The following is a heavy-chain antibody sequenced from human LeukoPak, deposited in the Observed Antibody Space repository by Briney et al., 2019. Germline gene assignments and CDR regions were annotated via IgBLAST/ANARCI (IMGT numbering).Heavy chain of an antibody. D-gene: IGHD3-10*01. Sequence: GGSLRLSCAASGFTFSSYGMHWVRQAPGKGLEWVAVISYDGSNKYYADSVKGRFTISRDNSKNTLYLQMNSLRAEDTAVYYCAKELWFRPFDAFDIWGQGTMVTVSS. V-gene: IGHV3-30*18. CDR3: AKELWFRPFDAFDI. J-gene: IGHJ3*02. CDR2: ISYDGSNK. CDR1: GFTFSSYG.